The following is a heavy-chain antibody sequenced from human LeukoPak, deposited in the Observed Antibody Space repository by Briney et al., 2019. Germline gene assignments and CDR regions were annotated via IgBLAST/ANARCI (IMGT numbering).Heavy chain of an antibody. V-gene: IGHV1-18*01. CDR1: GYTFTSYG. CDR2: ISAYNGNT. J-gene: IGHJ4*02. Sequence: GASVKVSCKASGYTFTSYGITGGRQAPGQGLEWMGWISAYNGNTNYAQKLQGRVTMTTDTSTSTAYLDLRSLRSDDTAVYYCARAEQYQLLLHWGQGTLVTVSS. D-gene: IGHD2-2*01. CDR3: ARAEQYQLLLH.